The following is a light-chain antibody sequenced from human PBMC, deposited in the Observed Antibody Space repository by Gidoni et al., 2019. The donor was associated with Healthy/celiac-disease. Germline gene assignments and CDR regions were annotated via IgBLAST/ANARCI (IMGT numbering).Light chain of an antibody. CDR1: HGMRND. CDR2: AAS. Sequence: DIQMTQSPSSLSASVGDSVTITCRAIHGMRNDFSWYQQKPGKAPKRLIYAASSLHSGVPERFSGSGSGTDFTLTISSLQPEDFATYYCLQHNSYPRTFGQGTKLEIQ. J-gene: IGKJ2*01. V-gene: IGKV1-17*01. CDR3: LQHNSYPRT.